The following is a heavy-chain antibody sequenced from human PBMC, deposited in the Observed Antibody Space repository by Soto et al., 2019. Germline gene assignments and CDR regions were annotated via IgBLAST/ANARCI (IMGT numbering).Heavy chain of an antibody. V-gene: IGHV1-69*01. J-gene: IGHJ5*02. CDR1: AGTLSTYA. CDR2: FVCTFNKV. D-gene: IGHD6-6*01. CDR3: ARAWVRSSALTLSLDS. Sequence: QVQLVQSGAEVKKPGSSVRVSCRASAGTLSTYAISWVRQAPAQCLEWMGEFVCTFNKVNYAQKFQGRVTLTADDSTSTAYMDLSSLTSKDTAVYYCARAWVRSSALTLSLDSWGQGTLVTVSS.